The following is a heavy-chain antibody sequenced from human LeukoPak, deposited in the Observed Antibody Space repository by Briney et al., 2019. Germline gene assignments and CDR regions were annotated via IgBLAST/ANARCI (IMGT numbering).Heavy chain of an antibody. CDR3: ARGGFGPAIRDDYFDY. D-gene: IGHD3/OR15-3a*01. CDR2: INHSGST. CDR1: GGSFSGYY. V-gene: IGHV4-34*01. Sequence: SETLSLTCAVYGGSFSGYYWSWIRQPPGKGLEWIWEINHSGSTNYNPSLKSRVTISVDTSKNQFSLKLSSVTAADTAVYYCARGGFGPAIRDDYFDYWGQGTLVTVSS. J-gene: IGHJ4*02.